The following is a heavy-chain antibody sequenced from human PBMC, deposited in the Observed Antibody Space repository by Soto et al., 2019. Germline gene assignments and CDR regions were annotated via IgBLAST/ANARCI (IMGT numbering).Heavy chain of an antibody. CDR2: IYYSGST. D-gene: IGHD2-15*01. CDR3: ARLALDCSGGSCRQFDY. V-gene: IGHV4-39*01. Sequence: QLQLQESGPGLVKPSETLSLTCTVSGGSISSSSYYWGWIRQPPGKGLEWIGSIYYSGSTYYNPSLKSRVTISVDTSKNQFSLKLSSVTAADTAVYYCARLALDCSGGSCRQFDYWGQGTLVTVSS. J-gene: IGHJ4*02. CDR1: GGSISSSSYY.